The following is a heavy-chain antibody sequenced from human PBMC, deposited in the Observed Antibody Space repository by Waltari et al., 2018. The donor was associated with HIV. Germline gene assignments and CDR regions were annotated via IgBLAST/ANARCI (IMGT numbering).Heavy chain of an antibody. CDR2: FSGRGSTT. CDR3: AKGAFDMVVVSALDS. Sequence: EVQLLVSGGGLVQPGWSLRVYCSAPAFTFSTYAMRWVRQAPGKGVQWVSIFSGRGSTTYAADSVKGRVTISRDNSENTLYLQINSLRADDTAVYYCAKGAFDMVVVSALDSWGHGTLVTVSS. J-gene: IGHJ5*01. D-gene: IGHD2-21*01. V-gene: IGHV3-23*01. CDR1: AFTFSTYA.